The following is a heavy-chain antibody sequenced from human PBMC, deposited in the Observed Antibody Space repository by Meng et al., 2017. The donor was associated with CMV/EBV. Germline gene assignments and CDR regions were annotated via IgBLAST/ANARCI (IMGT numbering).Heavy chain of an antibody. CDR2: ISSSSSYT. D-gene: IGHD6-13*01. V-gene: IGHV3-11*05. J-gene: IGHJ4*02. CDR3: ARAGVAAAGTFGY. Sequence: QGHVVDAGGGLVKPGGSLRLSCAASGFTFSDYYMSWIRQAPGKGLEWVSYISSSSSYTNYADSVKGRFTISRDNAKNSLYLQMNSLRAEDTAVYYCARAGVAAAGTFGYWGQGTLVTVSS. CDR1: GFTFSDYY.